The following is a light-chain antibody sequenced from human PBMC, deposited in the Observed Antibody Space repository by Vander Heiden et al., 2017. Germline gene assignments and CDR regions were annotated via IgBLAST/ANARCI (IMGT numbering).Light chain of an antibody. Sequence: EIVLTQSTATLSLSPGEGPTLSCRASQSIRSYLAWYQHNPRQPPRLLIYDAPNRATGIPARFSCSGSGTAFTLTISSLEAEDIAVYYCQHRSNWPTFGGGSKVEIK. J-gene: IGKJ4*01. CDR2: DAP. CDR3: QHRSNWPT. CDR1: QSIRSY. V-gene: IGKV3-11*01.